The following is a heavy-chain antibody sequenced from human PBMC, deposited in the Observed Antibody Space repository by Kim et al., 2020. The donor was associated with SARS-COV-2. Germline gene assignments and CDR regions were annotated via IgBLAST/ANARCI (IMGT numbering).Heavy chain of an antibody. V-gene: IGHV3-30-3*01. CDR3: ARELFNGRYTGSFDY. Sequence: GGSLRLSCSASGFSFTTYAMHWVRQAPGKGLEWLAVVSHDETQTYYADSIKGRLTISRDVSKNTLYMEMTSLGVEDTAIYYCARELFNGRYTGSFDYWSQGTLVTVSS. CDR2: VSHDETQT. J-gene: IGHJ4*02. CDR1: GFSFTTYA. D-gene: IGHD3-10*01.